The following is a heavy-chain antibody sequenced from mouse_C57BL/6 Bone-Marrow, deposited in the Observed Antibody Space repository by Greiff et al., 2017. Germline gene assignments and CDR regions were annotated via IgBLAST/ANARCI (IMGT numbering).Heavy chain of an antibody. V-gene: IGHV1-72*01. J-gene: IGHJ3*01. CDR3: AREGAIYYGNLAWFAY. CDR2: IDPNSGGT. CDR1: GYTFTSYW. D-gene: IGHD2-1*01. Sequence: VQVVESVPELVKPGASVKLSCKASGYTFTSYWMHWVKQRPGRGLEWIGRIDPNSGGTKYNEKFKSKATLTVDKPSSTAYMQLSSLTSEDSAVYYCAREGAIYYGNLAWFAYWGQGTLVTVSA.